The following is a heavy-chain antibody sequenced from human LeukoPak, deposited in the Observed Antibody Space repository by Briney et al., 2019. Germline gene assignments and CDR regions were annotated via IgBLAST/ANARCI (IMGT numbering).Heavy chain of an antibody. CDR1: GYTFTGYY. CDR2: INPNSGGT. V-gene: IGHV1-2*02. CDR3: ARDCSSTSCNSAAGSRNFDY. J-gene: IGHJ4*02. D-gene: IGHD2-2*01. Sequence: GASVKVSCKASGYTFTGYYMHWVRQAPGQGLEWMGWINPNSGGTNYAQKFQGRVTMTRDTSISTAYMELRRLRSDDTAVYYCARDCSSTSCNSAAGSRNFDYWGQGTLVTVSS.